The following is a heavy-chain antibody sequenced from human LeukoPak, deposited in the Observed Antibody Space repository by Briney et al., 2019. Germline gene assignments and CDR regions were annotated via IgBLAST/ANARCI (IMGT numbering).Heavy chain of an antibody. V-gene: IGHV1-69*13. CDR1: GYTFTSYG. CDR2: IIPIFGTA. J-gene: IGHJ6*03. Sequence: SVKVSCKASGYTFTSYGISWVRQAPGQGLEWMGGIIPIFGTANYAQKFQGRVTITADESTSTAYMELSSLRSEDTAVYYCARPGSNYDFWSGSTYYYYYYMDVWGKGTTVTVSS. D-gene: IGHD3-3*01. CDR3: ARPGSNYDFWSGSTYYYYYYMDV.